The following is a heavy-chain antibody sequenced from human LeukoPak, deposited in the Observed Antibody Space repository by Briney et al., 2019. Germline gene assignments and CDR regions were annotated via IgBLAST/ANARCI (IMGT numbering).Heavy chain of an antibody. D-gene: IGHD6-19*01. CDR1: GGSISSYY. V-gene: IGHV4-59*01. CDR3: AREDSSGFDY. J-gene: IGHJ4*02. Sequence: SETLSLTWTVSGGSISSYYWSWIRQPPGKGMEWIGYIYYSGSTNYNPSLKSRVTISVDTSKNQFSLKLSSVTAADAAVYYCAREDSSGFDYWGQGTLVTVSS. CDR2: IYYSGST.